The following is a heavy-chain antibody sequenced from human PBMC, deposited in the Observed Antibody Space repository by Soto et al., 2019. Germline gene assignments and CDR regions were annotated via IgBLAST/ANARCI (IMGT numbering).Heavy chain of an antibody. CDR3: AIFRLNDYGDYASPFDY. CDR1: GFTFSSYS. D-gene: IGHD4-17*01. CDR2: ISSSSSYI. J-gene: IGHJ4*02. Sequence: EVQLVESGGGLVKPGGSLRLSCAASGFTFSSYSMNWVRQAPGKGLEWVSSISSSSSYIYYADSVKGRFTISRDNAKNSLYLQMNSLRAEDTAVYYCAIFRLNDYGDYASPFDYWGQGTLVTVSS. V-gene: IGHV3-21*01.